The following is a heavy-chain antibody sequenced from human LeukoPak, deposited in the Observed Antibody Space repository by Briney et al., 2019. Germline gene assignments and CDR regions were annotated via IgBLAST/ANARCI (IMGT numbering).Heavy chain of an antibody. CDR1: GGSFSGYY. Sequence: SETLSLTCAVYGGSFSGYYWSWIRQPPGKGLEWIGEINHSGSTNYNPSLKSRVTISLDTSKNQFSLKLSSVTAADTAVYYWARGGAMLLWLGGDAFDIWGQGTTVTVSS. CDR3: ARGGAMLLWLGGDAFDI. J-gene: IGHJ3*02. CDR2: INHSGST. V-gene: IGHV4-34*01. D-gene: IGHD3-10*01.